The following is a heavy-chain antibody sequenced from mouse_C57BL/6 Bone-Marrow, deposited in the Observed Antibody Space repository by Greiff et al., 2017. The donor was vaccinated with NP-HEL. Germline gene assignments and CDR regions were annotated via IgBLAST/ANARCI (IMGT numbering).Heavy chain of an antibody. D-gene: IGHD4-1*01. V-gene: IGHV1-76*01. Sequence: VKLMESGAELVRPGASVKLSCKASGYTFTDYYINWVKQRPGQGLEWIARIYPGSGNTYYNEKFKGKATLTAEKSSSTAYMQLSSLTSEDSAVYFCARSNWDVWYFDVWGTGTTVTVSS. CDR3: ARSNWDVWYFDV. CDR2: IYPGSGNT. CDR1: GYTFTDYY. J-gene: IGHJ1*03.